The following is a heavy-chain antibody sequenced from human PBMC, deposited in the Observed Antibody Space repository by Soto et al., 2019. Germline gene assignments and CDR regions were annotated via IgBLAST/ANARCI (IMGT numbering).Heavy chain of an antibody. D-gene: IGHD6-19*01. J-gene: IGHJ4*02. CDR2: IYYSGST. CDR3: ARSTDSSGWRFDS. CDR1: GASISVYS. V-gene: IGHV4-59*01. Sequence: PSETLSLTCTVSGASISVYSWSWIRQPPGKGLEWIGYIYYSGSTNYNPSLKSRVAISVDTSKNQFSLNLSSVTAADTAVYYCARSTDSSGWRFDSWGQGTQVTGSS.